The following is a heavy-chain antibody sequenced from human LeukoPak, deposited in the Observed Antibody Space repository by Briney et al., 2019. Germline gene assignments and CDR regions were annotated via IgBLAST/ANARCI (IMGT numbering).Heavy chain of an antibody. J-gene: IGHJ4*02. CDR2: IYYSGST. CDR1: GGSISSYY. Sequence: PSETLSLTCTVSGGSISSYYWNWIRQPPGKGLEWIGYIYYSGSTNYNPSLKSRVTISVDTSKNQFSLKLSSVTAADTAVYYCAREGVVVVTAINYFDYWGQGTLVTVSS. V-gene: IGHV4-59*12. CDR3: AREGVVVVTAINYFDY. D-gene: IGHD2-21*02.